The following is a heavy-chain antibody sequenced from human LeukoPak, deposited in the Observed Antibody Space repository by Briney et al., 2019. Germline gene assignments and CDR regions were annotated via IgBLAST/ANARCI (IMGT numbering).Heavy chain of an antibody. Sequence: PSGTLSLTCAVSGGSISSSNWWSWVRQPPGKGLEWIGEIYHSGSSNYNPSLKSRVTISVDTSKNQFSLKLSSVTAADTAVYYCARGYSIYYYYGMDVWGQGTTVTVSS. CDR1: GGSISSSNW. J-gene: IGHJ6*02. CDR3: ARGYSIYYYYGMDV. V-gene: IGHV4-4*02. CDR2: IYHSGSS. D-gene: IGHD4-11*01.